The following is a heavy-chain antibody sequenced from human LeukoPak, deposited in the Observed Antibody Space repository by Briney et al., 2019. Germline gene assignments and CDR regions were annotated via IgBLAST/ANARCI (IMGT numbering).Heavy chain of an antibody. CDR1: GGTLSSYA. CDR3: AREFSGPRASYYYYYGMDV. CDR2: IIPILGIA. Sequence: SVKVSCKASGGTLSSYAISRVRQAPGQGLEWMGRIIPILGIANYAQKFQGRVTITADKSTSTAYMELSSLRSEDTAVYYCAREFSGPRASYYYYYGMDVWGQGTTVTVSS. D-gene: IGHD1-26*01. J-gene: IGHJ6*02. V-gene: IGHV1-69*04.